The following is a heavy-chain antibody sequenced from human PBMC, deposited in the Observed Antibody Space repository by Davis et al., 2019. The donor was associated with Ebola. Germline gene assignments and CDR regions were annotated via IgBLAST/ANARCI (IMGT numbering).Heavy chain of an antibody. CDR3: ARWYYYDSSGYYYVGYFDY. CDR1: GGTFSSYA. Sequence: ASVKVSCKASGGTFSSYAISWVRQAPGQGLEWMGWINAGNGNTKYSQKFQGRVTITRDTSASTAYMELSSLRSEDTAVYYCARWYYYDSSGYYYVGYFDYWGQGTLATVSS. V-gene: IGHV1-3*01. CDR2: INAGNGNT. D-gene: IGHD3-22*01. J-gene: IGHJ4*02.